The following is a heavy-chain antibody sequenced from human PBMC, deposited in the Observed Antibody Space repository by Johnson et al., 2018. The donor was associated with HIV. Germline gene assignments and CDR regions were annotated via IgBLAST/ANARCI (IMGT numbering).Heavy chain of an antibody. CDR1: GFTLNNYD. Sequence: VQLVESGGGLVQPGGSLRLSCAASGFTLNNYDMHWVRQDIGKGLEWVSAIGTAGDTYYADSVKGRFTISRDNSKNTLYLQMTSLRPEDTAVYFCAREGNWNPTYGFDVWGQGTIATVSS. D-gene: IGHD1-1*01. CDR3: AREGNWNPTYGFDV. V-gene: IGHV3-13*01. J-gene: IGHJ3*01. CDR2: IGTAGDT.